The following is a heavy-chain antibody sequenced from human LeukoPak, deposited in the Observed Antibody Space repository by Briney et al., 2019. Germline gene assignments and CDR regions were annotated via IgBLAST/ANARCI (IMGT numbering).Heavy chain of an antibody. CDR2: IGSKIDGGTA. J-gene: IGHJ6*02. D-gene: IGHD2-8*01. CDR1: GFTFTNVW. CDR3: TTPVNGRPRGVDV. V-gene: IGHV3-15*07. Sequence: GGSLRLSCAASGFTFTNVWMDWVRQAPGKGLEWVGRIGSKIDGGTAYYAAPVKGRFTISRDDSKNTLYLQMNSLKTEDTAMYYCTTPVNGRPRGVDVWGPGTAVSVSS.